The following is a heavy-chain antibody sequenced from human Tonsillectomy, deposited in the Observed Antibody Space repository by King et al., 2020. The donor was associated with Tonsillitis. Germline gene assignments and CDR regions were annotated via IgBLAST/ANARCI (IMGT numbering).Heavy chain of an antibody. V-gene: IGHV4-59*08. J-gene: IGHJ4*02. CDR1: GGSISSYY. D-gene: IGHD6-25*01. Sequence: QLQESGPGLVKPSETLSLTCTVSGGSISSYYWSWIRQPPGKGLEWIGYIYYSGSTNYNPSLKSRVTISVDTSKNQFSLKLSSVTAADTYVYYCAWERQGLRAFDYWGQGTLVTVSS. CDR2: IYYSGST. CDR3: AWERQGLRAFDY.